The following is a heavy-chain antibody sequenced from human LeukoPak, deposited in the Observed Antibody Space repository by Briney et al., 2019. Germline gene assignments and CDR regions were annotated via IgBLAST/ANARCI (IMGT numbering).Heavy chain of an antibody. CDR3: ARRHDILTGLDY. V-gene: IGHV3-7*01. CDR1: GFTFSAYW. CDR2: IKQDGSQT. J-gene: IGHJ4*02. Sequence: GGSLRLSCEASGFTFSAYWMSWVRQAPGKGLEWVANIKQDGSQTYHADSVKGRFTISRDNAKNSLYLQMNSLRAEDTAVYYCARRHDILTGLDYWGQGTLVTVSS. D-gene: IGHD3-9*01.